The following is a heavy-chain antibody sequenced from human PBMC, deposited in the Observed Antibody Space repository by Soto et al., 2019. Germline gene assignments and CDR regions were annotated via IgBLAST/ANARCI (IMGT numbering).Heavy chain of an antibody. CDR2: INPNSGGT. D-gene: IGHD1-1*01. CDR1: GYTFTGYY. V-gene: IGHV1-2*02. J-gene: IGHJ4*02. Sequence: ASVKVSFKASGYTFTGYYMHGVRQAPGQGLEWMGWINPNSGGTNYAQKFQGRVTMTRDTSISTAYMELSRLRSDDTAVYYCAKDGEHDWNTNDYWGQGTLVTVSS. CDR3: AKDGEHDWNTNDY.